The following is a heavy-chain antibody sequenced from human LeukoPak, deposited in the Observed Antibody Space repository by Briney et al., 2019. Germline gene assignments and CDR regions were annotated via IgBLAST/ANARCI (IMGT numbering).Heavy chain of an antibody. D-gene: IGHD2-15*01. V-gene: IGHV4-61*02. CDR2: IYTSGST. Sequence: PSETLSLTCTVSGGSISSGSYYWSWIRQPAGKGLEWIGRIYTSGSTNYNPSLKSRVTIPVDTSKNQFSLKLSSVTAADTAVYYCARIAMVAATQWFDPWGQGTLVTVSS. CDR1: GGSISSGSYY. J-gene: IGHJ5*02. CDR3: ARIAMVAATQWFDP.